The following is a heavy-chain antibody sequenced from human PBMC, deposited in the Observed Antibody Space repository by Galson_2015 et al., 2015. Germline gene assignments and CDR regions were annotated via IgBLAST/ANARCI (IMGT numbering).Heavy chain of an antibody. CDR3: ARAPLGRVVATAFDY. CDR1: GCTFTSYY. D-gene: IGHD5-12*01. J-gene: IGHJ4*02. V-gene: IGHV1-46*01. Sequence: SVKVSCKASGCTFTSYYMHWVRQAPGQGLEWMGIINPSGGSTSYAQKFQGRVTMTRDTSTSTVYMELSSLRSEDTAVYYCARAPLGRVVATAFDYWGQGTLVTVSS. CDR2: INPSGGST.